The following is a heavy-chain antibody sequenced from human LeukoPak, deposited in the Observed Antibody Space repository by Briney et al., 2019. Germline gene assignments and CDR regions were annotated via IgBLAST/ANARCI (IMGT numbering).Heavy chain of an antibody. CDR1: GGSISSSSYY. V-gene: IGHV4-39*07. Sequence: QPSETLSLTCTVPGGSISSSSYYWGWIRQPPGKGLEWIGSIYYSGSTYYNPSLKSRVTISVDTSKNQFSPKLSSVTAADTAVYYCARESRSWIQLWWGYWGQGTLVTVSS. J-gene: IGHJ4*02. D-gene: IGHD5-18*01. CDR3: ARESRSWIQLWWGY. CDR2: IYYSGST.